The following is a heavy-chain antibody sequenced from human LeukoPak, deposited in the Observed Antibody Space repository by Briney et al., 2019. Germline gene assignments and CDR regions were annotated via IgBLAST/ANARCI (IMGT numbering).Heavy chain of an antibody. J-gene: IGHJ4*02. CDR2: ISSSNSTI. D-gene: IGHD3-22*01. CDR3: ARVQYYYDSSGPPDY. V-gene: IGHV3-48*02. CDR1: GFTFSSYS. Sequence: GGSLRLSCAASGFTFSSYSMNWVRQAPGKGLEWVSYISSSNSTIYYADSVKGRFTISRDNAKNSLYLQMNSLRDEDTAVYYCARVQYYYDSSGPPDYWGQGTLVTVSS.